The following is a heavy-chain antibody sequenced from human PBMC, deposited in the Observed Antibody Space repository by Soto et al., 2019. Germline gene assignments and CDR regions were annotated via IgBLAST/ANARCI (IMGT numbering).Heavy chain of an antibody. Sequence: GGSLRLSCAASGFTFSAYAMTWVRQAPGKGLEWVSAISGSGGSTYYADSVKGRFTISRDNSKNTLYLQMNSLRAEDTAVYYCARITGSSGLFYFDYWGQGTLVTVSS. D-gene: IGHD6-19*01. CDR3: ARITGSSGLFYFDY. J-gene: IGHJ4*02. CDR1: GFTFSAYA. V-gene: IGHV3-23*01. CDR2: ISGSGGST.